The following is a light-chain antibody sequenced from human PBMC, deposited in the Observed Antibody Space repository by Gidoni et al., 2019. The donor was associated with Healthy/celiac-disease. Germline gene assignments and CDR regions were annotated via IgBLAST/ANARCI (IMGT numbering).Light chain of an antibody. J-gene: IGKJ2*01. CDR3: QQYDNLPRT. CDR1: QDISNY. Sequence: EIQMTPSPSSLSASVGDRVTITCQASQDISNYLNWYQQKPGKAPKLLIYAASNLETGVPSRFSGSGSGTDFTFTISSLQPEDIATYYCQQYDNLPRTFGQGTKLEIK. V-gene: IGKV1-33*01. CDR2: AAS.